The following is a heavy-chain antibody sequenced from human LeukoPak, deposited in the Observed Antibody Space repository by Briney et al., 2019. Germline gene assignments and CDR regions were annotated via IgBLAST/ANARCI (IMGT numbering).Heavy chain of an antibody. CDR3: AKKGGTSGWYDYFDL. CDR2: ISSSSSTI. CDR1: GFTFSSYS. Sequence: GGSLRLSCAASGFTFSSYSMNWVRQAPGKGLEWVSYISSSSSTIYYADSVKGRFTVSRDKSRNTLFLQMNSLISEDTAVYYCAKKGGTSGWYDYFDLWGQGTLVTVSS. J-gene: IGHJ4*02. V-gene: IGHV3-48*01. D-gene: IGHD6-13*01.